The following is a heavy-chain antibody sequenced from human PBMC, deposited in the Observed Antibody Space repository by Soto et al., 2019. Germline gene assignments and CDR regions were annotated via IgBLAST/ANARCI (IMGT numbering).Heavy chain of an antibody. CDR1: GGSFSGYY. V-gene: IGHV4-34*01. Sequence: SETLSLTCAVYGGSFSGYYWGWIRQPPGKGLEWIGEINHSGSTNYNPSLKSRVTISVDTSKNQFSLKLSSVTAAETAVYYCARGRSYDFWSGYYVYWGQGTLVTVSS. D-gene: IGHD3-3*01. J-gene: IGHJ4*02. CDR2: INHSGST. CDR3: ARGRSYDFWSGYYVY.